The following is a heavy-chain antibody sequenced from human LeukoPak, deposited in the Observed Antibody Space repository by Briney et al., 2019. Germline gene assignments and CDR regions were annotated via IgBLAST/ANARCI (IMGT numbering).Heavy chain of an antibody. Sequence: GGSLRLSCEASGFTFSSYGMHWVRQAPGKGLEWVAVIWYDGSNKYYADSVKGRFTISRDNSKNTLYLQMNSLRAEDTAVYYCARDGGDLRPDYYYGMDVWGQGTTVTVSS. CDR3: ARDGGDLRPDYYYGMDV. D-gene: IGHD3-10*01. V-gene: IGHV3-30*19. J-gene: IGHJ6*02. CDR2: IWYDGSNK. CDR1: GFTFSSYG.